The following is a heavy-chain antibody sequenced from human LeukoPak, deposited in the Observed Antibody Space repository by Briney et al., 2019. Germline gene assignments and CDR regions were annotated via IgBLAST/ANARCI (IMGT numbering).Heavy chain of an antibody. J-gene: IGHJ4*02. CDR2: IWYDGSNK. D-gene: IGHD1-14*01. V-gene: IGHV3-33*07. Sequence: GTSLRLSCAASGFTFSSYGMFWVRQAPGKGLEWVAVIWYDGSNKYYADSVKGRFTISRDNSKNTLYLQMSSLRAEDTAVYYCARDGNDGFDYWGQGTLVTVSS. CDR3: ARDGNDGFDY. CDR1: GFTFSSYG.